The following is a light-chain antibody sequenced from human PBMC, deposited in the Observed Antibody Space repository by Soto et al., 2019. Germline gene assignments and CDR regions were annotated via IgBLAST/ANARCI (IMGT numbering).Light chain of an antibody. J-gene: IGLJ1*01. Sequence: QSALTQPASVSGSPGQSITISCTGTRRDVGGYNYVSWYQQYPGKSPKLLIYEVTHRPSGVSNRFSGSKSGNTASLTISGLLAEDEADYYCSSYTISNTLPFVFGTGTKLTVL. CDR1: RRDVGGYNY. CDR2: EVT. CDR3: SSYTISNTLPFV. V-gene: IGLV2-14*01.